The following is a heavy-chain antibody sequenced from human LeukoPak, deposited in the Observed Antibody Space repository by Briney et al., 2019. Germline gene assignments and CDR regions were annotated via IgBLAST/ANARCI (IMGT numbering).Heavy chain of an antibody. D-gene: IGHD5-12*01. V-gene: IGHV4-34*01. J-gene: IGHJ4*02. CDR2: INHSGST. Sequence: PSETLSLTCTVSGGSISGYYWSWIRQPPGKGLEWIGEINHSGSTNYNPSLKSRVTISVDTSKNQFSLKLSSVTAADTAVYYCARAGDGYNYFDYWGQGTLVTVSS. CDR1: GGSISGYY. CDR3: ARAGDGYNYFDY.